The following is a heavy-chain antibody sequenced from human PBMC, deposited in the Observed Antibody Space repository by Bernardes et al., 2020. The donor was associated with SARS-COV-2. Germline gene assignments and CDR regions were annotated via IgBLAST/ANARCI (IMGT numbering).Heavy chain of an antibody. CDR3: AGRYCSGGSCGAFDN. V-gene: IGHV4-4*02. D-gene: IGHD2-15*01. Sequence: SETLSLTCAVSGGSISSSNWWSWVRQPPGKGLEWIGEIYHSGSTNYNPSLKSRVTISVDKSKNQFSLKLSSVTAADTAVYYCAGRYCSGGSCGAFDNWGQGTMVTVTS. CDR1: GGSISSSNW. CDR2: IYHSGST. J-gene: IGHJ3*02.